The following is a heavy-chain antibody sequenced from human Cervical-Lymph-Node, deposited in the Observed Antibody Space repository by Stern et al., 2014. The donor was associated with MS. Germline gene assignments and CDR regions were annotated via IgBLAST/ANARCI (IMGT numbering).Heavy chain of an antibody. CDR2: ITSNSTDI. J-gene: IGHJ4*02. D-gene: IGHD3-16*01. V-gene: IGHV3-21*01. CDR3: ARRGGIHYFDY. Sequence: EVQLVQFGGGLVKPGGSLRLSCAASGFIFSDYSMNWVRQAPGKGLEWSSSITSNSTDIFYADSLKGRFSISRDNAKNTLFLQIHSLRVEDTAVYYCARRGGIHYFDYWGRGTLVTVSS. CDR1: GFIFSDYS.